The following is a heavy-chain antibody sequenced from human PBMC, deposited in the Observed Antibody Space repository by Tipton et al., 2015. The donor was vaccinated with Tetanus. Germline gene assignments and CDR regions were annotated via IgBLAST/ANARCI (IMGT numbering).Heavy chain of an antibody. CDR2: TWSHGGNI. Sequence: SLRLSCAASGFYFPVYAVSWVRQAPGKGLEWVAVTWSHGGNIYYADSVKGRCAVSRDNSKNTVYLQMNSLSAEDTAVYYCARDGDTSGHYGIFDSWGQGTLLIVSS. D-gene: IGHD3-22*01. CDR3: ARDGDTSGHYGIFDS. V-gene: IGHV3-33*07. CDR1: GFYFPVYA. J-gene: IGHJ4*02.